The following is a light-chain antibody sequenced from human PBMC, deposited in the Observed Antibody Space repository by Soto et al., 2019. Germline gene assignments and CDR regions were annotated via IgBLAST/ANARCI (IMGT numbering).Light chain of an antibody. Sequence: DIQLTQSPSSLSASVGDRVTITCRASQSISNFLNWYQQRPGQAPKLLISSSSNVQSGVPSRFSGRGSGTDFTLTISGLQPEDAASYCCQQSYNTPRTFGQGTKV. CDR1: QSISNF. CDR3: QQSYNTPRT. CDR2: SSS. J-gene: IGKJ1*01. V-gene: IGKV1-39*01.